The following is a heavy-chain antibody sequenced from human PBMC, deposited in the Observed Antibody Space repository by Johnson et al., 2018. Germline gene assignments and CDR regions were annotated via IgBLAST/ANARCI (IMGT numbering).Heavy chain of an antibody. CDR1: GFTFDDYA. J-gene: IGHJ6*03. CDR3: AKDGLKRGVWFGELLAYYCYYYMDV. Sequence: EVQLVESGGGLVQPGRSLRLSCAASGFTFDDYAMHWVRQAPGKGLEWVSGISWNSGSIGYADSVKGRFTISRDNAKNSLYPQMNSLRAEETALYYCAKDGLKRGVWFGELLAYYCYYYMDVWGKGTTVTVSS. D-gene: IGHD3-10*01. CDR2: ISWNSGSI. V-gene: IGHV3-9*01.